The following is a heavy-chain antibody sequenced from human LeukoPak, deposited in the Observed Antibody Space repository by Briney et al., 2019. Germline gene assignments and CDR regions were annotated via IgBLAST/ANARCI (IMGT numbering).Heavy chain of an antibody. CDR3: APVEMAIDY. J-gene: IGHJ4*02. Sequence: GGSLRLSCAASGFTFSSYSMNWVRQAPGKGLEWVSSIGSSSSYIYYADSVKGRFAISRDNAKNSLYLQMNSLRAEDTAVYYCAPVEMAIDYWGQGALVTVSS. V-gene: IGHV3-21*01. CDR2: IGSSSSYI. CDR1: GFTFSSYS. D-gene: IGHD5-24*01.